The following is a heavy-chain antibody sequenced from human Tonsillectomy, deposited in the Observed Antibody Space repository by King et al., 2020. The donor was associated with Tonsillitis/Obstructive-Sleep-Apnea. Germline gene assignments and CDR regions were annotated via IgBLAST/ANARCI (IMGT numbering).Heavy chain of an antibody. CDR1: GFTFSSYW. CDR3: AREGGHGMGFDY. CDR2: IKQDGSEK. J-gene: IGHJ4*02. D-gene: IGHD3-16*01. Sequence: VQLVESGGGLVQSGGSLRLSCAASGFTFSSYWMSWVRQAPGKGLEWVANIKQDGSEKHYVDSVKGRFTSYRDNAKNSLYLQLNSLRAEDTAVYYCAREGGHGMGFDYWGQRTLVTVSS. V-gene: IGHV3-7*01.